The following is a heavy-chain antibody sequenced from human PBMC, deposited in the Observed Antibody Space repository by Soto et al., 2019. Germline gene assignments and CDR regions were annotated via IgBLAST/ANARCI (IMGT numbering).Heavy chain of an antibody. V-gene: IGHV3-30*18. CDR2: ISYDGSNK. CDR1: GFTFSSYG. J-gene: IGHJ4*02. CDR3: AKVGDDEFGLDY. Sequence: QVQLVESGGGVVQPGRSLRLSCAASGFTFSSYGMHWVRQAPGKGLEWVAVISYDGSNKYYADSVKGRFTISRDNSKNTLYLQMNRLRAKDTAVYYCAKVGDDEFGLDYWGQGTLVTVSS. D-gene: IGHD3-10*01.